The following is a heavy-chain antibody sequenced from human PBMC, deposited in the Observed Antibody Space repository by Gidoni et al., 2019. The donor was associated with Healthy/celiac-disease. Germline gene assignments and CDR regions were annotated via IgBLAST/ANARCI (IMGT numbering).Heavy chain of an antibody. CDR1: GGSIRSRSYY. CDR2: INYSGST. J-gene: IGHJ4*02. V-gene: IGHV4-39*01. D-gene: IGHD3-3*01. Sequence: LQLQESGPGLVKPSETLSRTGTVAGGSIRSRSYYWGWIRQPPGKGLEWIGSINYSGSTYDNPSLKSRVTISVDTSKNQFSLKLISVTAADTAVYYCARPHYDFWSGYPSHFDYWGQGTLVTVSS. CDR3: ARPHYDFWSGYPSHFDY.